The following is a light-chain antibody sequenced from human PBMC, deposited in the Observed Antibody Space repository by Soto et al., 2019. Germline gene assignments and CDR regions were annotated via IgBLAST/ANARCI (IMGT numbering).Light chain of an antibody. V-gene: IGKV3-11*01. Sequence: EIVLTQSPATLSLSPGERATLSCRASQSVSIYLAWYQQKPGQAPRLLIYDASNRATGIPARFSGSGSGTDFTLTISRLEPEDSAVYYCQRRSSWPPLTFGGGTKVEIK. CDR3: QRRSSWPPLT. CDR2: DAS. J-gene: IGKJ4*01. CDR1: QSVSIY.